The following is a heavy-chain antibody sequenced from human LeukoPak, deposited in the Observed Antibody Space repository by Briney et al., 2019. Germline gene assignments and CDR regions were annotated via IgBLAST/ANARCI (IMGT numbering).Heavy chain of an antibody. D-gene: IGHD3-3*01. CDR3: ARGWDPYDFWSGYQDY. CDR1: GYTFTSFG. J-gene: IGHJ4*02. CDR2: ISPYNGNT. Sequence: GASVKVSCKASGYTFTSFGITWVRQAPGQGLEWLGWISPYNGNTNYAQHLQDRVTLTTDTSTTTAYMELRSLRSDDTAVYYCARGWDPYDFWSGYQDYWGQGTLVTASS. V-gene: IGHV1-18*01.